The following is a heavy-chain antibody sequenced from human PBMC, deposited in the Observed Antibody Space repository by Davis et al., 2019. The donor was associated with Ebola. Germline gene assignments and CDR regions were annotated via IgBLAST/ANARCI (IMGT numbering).Heavy chain of an antibody. V-gene: IGHV4-39*01. J-gene: IGHJ4*02. CDR1: GDSISSSSYY. CDR2: INHSGST. CDR3: ASRYYSARFDY. D-gene: IGHD3-10*01. Sequence: SETLSLTCTVSGDSISSSSYYWGWIRQPPGKGLEWIGEINHSGSTNYNPSLKSRVTISVDTSKNQFSLKLSSVTAADTAVYYCASRYYSARFDYWGQGTLVTVSS.